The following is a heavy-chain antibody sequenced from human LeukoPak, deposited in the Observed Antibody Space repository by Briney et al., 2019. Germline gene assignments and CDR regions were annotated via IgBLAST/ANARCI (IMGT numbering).Heavy chain of an antibody. CDR3: ARDFHYFFDY. CDR2: ILKDESNA. Sequence: GGSLRLSCTASAFTFDNFPMHWVRQAPGKGLDWVALILKDESNAFYADSVKGRFTISRDNSGNTLFLQMNSLRAEDTGIYYCARDFHYFFDYCGQGTLVTVSS. D-gene: IGHD2/OR15-2a*01. V-gene: IGHV3-30-3*01. J-gene: IGHJ4*02. CDR1: AFTFDNFP.